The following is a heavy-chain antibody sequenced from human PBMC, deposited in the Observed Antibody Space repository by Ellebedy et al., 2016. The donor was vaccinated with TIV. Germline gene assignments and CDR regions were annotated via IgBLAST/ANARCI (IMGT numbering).Heavy chain of an antibody. CDR1: GGSISSYY. CDR2: IYSSGST. Sequence: MPSETLSLTCTVSGGSISSYYRAWIRQPPGKGLEWIGYIYSSGSTNYNPSPKSRVTISLDTSKKQFFLKLNSVTVADTAVYYCARESRGGGYSFDSWGQGTLVTVSS. D-gene: IGHD3-16*01. J-gene: IGHJ4*02. V-gene: IGHV4-59*01. CDR3: ARESRGGGYSFDS.